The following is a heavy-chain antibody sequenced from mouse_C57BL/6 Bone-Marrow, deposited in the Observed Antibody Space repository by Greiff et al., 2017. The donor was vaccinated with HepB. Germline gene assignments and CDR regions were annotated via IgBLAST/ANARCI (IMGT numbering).Heavy chain of an antibody. CDR3: ARGDYFWFAY. V-gene: IGHV1-18*01. CDR1: GYTFTDYN. CDR2: INPNNGGT. Sequence: VQLQQSGPELVKPGASVKIPCKASGYTFTDYNMDWVKQSHGKSLEWIGDINPNNGGTIYNQKFKGKAKLTVDKSSSTAYMELRSLTSEDTAVYYCARGDYFWFAYWGQGTLVTVSA. D-gene: IGHD1-1*01. J-gene: IGHJ3*01.